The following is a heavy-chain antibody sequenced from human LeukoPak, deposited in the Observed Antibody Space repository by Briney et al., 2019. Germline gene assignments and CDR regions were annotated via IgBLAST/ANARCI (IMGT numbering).Heavy chain of an antibody. D-gene: IGHD5-24*01. Sequence: GGSLRLSCVASGFTFSTVAMSWARHAPGKGLEWVSVISDSGATTYYADSVKGRFTISRDSSKDTLYLQMNSLRAEDTAIYYCVKAPRDGYNKYYFDHWGQGTLVTVSS. CDR1: GFTFSTVA. CDR2: ISDSGATT. CDR3: VKAPRDGYNKYYFDH. V-gene: IGHV3-23*01. J-gene: IGHJ4*02.